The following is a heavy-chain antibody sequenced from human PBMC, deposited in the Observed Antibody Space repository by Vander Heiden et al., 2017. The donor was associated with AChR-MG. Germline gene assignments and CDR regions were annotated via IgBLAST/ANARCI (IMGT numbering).Heavy chain of an antibody. V-gene: IGHV1-69*01. J-gene: IGHJ3*02. Sequence: QVQLVQPGAEVKKPGSSVKAPCKASGGTFSRYATSWVRQAPGQGLEWMGGIIPIFGTANYAQKFQGRVTITADESTSTAYMELSSLRSEDTAVYYCARDRTYCSGGSCYSSAFDIWGQGTMVTVSS. D-gene: IGHD2-15*01. CDR3: ARDRTYCSGGSCYSSAFDI. CDR1: GGTFSRYA. CDR2: IIPIFGTA.